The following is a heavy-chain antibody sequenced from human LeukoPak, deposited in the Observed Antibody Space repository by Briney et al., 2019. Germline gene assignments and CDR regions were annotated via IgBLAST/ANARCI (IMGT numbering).Heavy chain of an antibody. J-gene: IGHJ4*02. CDR1: GFTFSSYA. CDR3: AKAEGYDILTGLDY. CDR2: IGASGGST. Sequence: GGSLRLSCATSGFTFSSYAMSWVRQAPGEGLEWVSGIGASGGSTYYADSVKGRFTISRDNSKNTLYLQMNSLRTEDTAVYYCAKAEGYDILTGLDYWGQGTLVTVSS. V-gene: IGHV3-23*01. D-gene: IGHD3-9*01.